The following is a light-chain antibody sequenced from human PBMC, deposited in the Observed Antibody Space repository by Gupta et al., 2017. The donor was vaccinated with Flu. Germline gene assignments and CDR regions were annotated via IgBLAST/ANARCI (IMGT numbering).Light chain of an antibody. CDR3: QQRSNWPGLT. Sequence: ATLYLSPGERATLSCRASQSVRSYLAWYKQKPGQAPRLLIYDASNRDTGIPARFSGSGFGKDLTLTISSREQEDFAGYYCQQRSNWPGLTFGGGTKVEIK. J-gene: IGKJ4*01. V-gene: IGKV3-11*01. CDR1: QSVRSY. CDR2: DAS.